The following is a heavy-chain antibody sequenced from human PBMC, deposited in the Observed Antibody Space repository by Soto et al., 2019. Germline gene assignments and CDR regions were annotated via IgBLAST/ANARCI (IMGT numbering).Heavy chain of an antibody. D-gene: IGHD2-15*01. V-gene: IGHV4-4*02. J-gene: IGHJ4*02. CDR2: IYHSGST. CDR3: ARREGDCRGGSCPYYHD. Sequence: QVQLQESGPGLVKPSETLSLTCTVSGGSISSNDWWSWVRQTPGKGLEWIGEIYHSGSTNYNPSLKSRVTLSRDKSKNHFSLSLNFVTAADTAVYYCARREGDCRGGSCPYYHDWGQGTLVTASS. CDR1: GGSISSNDW.